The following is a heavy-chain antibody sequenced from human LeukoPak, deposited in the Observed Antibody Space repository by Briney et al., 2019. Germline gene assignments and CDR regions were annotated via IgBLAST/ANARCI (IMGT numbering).Heavy chain of an antibody. CDR2: VYYGGNT. Sequence: PSETLSLTCTVSGGSVSSSSSYWGWIRQPPGKGLEWIGRVYYGGNTNYNPSLKSRVTISVDTSKNQFSLKLSSVTAADTAVYYCARDAMGLNDYWGQGTLVTVSS. D-gene: IGHD2-2*01. V-gene: IGHV4-39*07. CDR3: ARDAMGLNDY. J-gene: IGHJ4*02. CDR1: GGSVSSSSSY.